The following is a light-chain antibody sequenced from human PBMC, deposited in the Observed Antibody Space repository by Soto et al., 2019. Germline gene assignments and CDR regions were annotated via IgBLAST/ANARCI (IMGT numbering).Light chain of an antibody. CDR2: GAS. V-gene: IGKV3-20*01. Sequence: ELVLTQSPGTLSLSPGERATLSCRASQSVSSSYLAWYQQKPGQAPRLLIYGASSRATGIPDRFSGSGSGTDFTLTISRLEPEDFAVYYCQQGLTFGGGTKVDI. CDR1: QSVSSSY. CDR3: QQGLT. J-gene: IGKJ4*01.